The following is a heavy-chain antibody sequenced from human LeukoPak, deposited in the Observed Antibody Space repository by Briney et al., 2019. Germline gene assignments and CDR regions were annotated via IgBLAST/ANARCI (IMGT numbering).Heavy chain of an antibody. Sequence: SETLSLTCAVYGGSFSGYYWSWIRQPPGRGLEWIGEINHSGSTNYNPSLKSRVTISVDTSKNQFSLKLSSVTAADTAVYYCARGRGYSSSGGAIDYWGQGTLVTVSS. CDR3: ARGRGYSSSGGAIDY. D-gene: IGHD6-13*01. J-gene: IGHJ4*02. V-gene: IGHV4-34*01. CDR1: GGSFSGYY. CDR2: INHSGST.